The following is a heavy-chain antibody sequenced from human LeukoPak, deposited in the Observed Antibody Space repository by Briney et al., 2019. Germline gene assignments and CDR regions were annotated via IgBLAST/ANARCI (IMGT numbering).Heavy chain of an antibody. D-gene: IGHD6-19*01. CDR1: GYTFTSYG. V-gene: IGHV1-18*01. J-gene: IGHJ4*02. CDR2: ISAYNGNT. CDR3: ARVTPVAVAGTSDY. Sequence: ASVKVSCKASGYTFTSYGISWVRQAPGQGLEWMGWISAYNGNTNYAQKLQGRVTMTTYTSTSTAYMELRSLRSDDTAVYYCARVTPVAVAGTSDYWGQGTLVTVSS.